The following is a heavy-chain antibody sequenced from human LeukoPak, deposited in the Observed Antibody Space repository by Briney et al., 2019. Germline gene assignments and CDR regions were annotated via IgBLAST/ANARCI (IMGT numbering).Heavy chain of an antibody. CDR1: GVSISCYY. J-gene: IGHJ3*02. CDR3: AREGQQLWAFDI. D-gene: IGHD6-13*01. CDR2: IYATGHT. V-gene: IGHV4-4*07. Sequence: SESVSLTCSVSGVSISCYYWSWIRQSAGKGLEWIGRIYATGHTKYNPSLQSRVTMAIDRSKNQFSLTVNSVTAADTAVYYCAREGQQLWAFDIWGQGTMVIV.